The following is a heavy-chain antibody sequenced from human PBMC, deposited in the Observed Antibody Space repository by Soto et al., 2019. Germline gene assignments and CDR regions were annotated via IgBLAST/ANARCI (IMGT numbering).Heavy chain of an antibody. CDR1: GYTFTSYA. D-gene: IGHD2-8*01. CDR3: ARDPYHVLMVNAPNLYGMDV. CDR2: INAGNGNT. V-gene: IGHV1-3*01. J-gene: IGHJ6*02. Sequence: ASVKVSCKASGYTFTSYAMHWVRQAPGQRLEWMGWINAGNGNTKYSQKFQGRVTITTDTSTTTAYMELRSLRSDDTAVYYCARDPYHVLMVNAPNLYGMDVWAQGTTVIVSS.